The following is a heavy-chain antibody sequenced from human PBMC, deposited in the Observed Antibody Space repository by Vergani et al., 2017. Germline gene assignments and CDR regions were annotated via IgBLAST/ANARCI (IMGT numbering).Heavy chain of an antibody. CDR1: GYTFTGYY. Sequence: QVQLVQSGAEVKKPGASVKVSCKASGYTFTGYYMHWVRQAPGQGLEWMGWINPNSGGTNYAQKFQGRVTMTRDTSISTAYMELSRLRSDDTAVYYCARGFRDFTVVRGVINGDAFDIWGQGTMVTVSS. CDR3: ARGFRDFTVVRGVINGDAFDI. D-gene: IGHD3-10*01. J-gene: IGHJ3*02. V-gene: IGHV1-2*02. CDR2: INPNSGGT.